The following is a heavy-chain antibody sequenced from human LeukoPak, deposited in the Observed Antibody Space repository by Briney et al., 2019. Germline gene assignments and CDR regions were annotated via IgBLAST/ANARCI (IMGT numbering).Heavy chain of an antibody. V-gene: IGHV3-33*06. CDR1: GFSFSNYG. J-gene: IGHJ4*02. CDR2: IWFDGTNE. CDR3: AKETRVWSGIWNFDC. Sequence: GGSLRLSCLASGFSFSNYGMHWVRQAPGKGLEWVAVIWFDGTNEDYADSVKGRFTISRDNSKNTLYLQMNSLRAEDTAIYYCAKETRVWSGIWNFDCWGQGTLVTVSS. D-gene: IGHD3-3*01.